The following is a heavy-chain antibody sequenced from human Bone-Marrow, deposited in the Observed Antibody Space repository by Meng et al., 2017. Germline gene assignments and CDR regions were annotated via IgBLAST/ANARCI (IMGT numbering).Heavy chain of an antibody. CDR3: ARDLRDSSSWYVRDPYYFDC. Sequence: SETLSLTCTVSGGSISSSSYYWGWIRQPPGKGLEWIGSIYYSGSTYYNPSLKSRVTISVDTSKNQFSLKLSSVTAADTAVYYCARDLRDSSSWYVRDPYYFDCWGQGTLVTVSS. CDR2: IYYSGST. J-gene: IGHJ4*02. V-gene: IGHV4-39*07. D-gene: IGHD6-13*01. CDR1: GGSISSSSYY.